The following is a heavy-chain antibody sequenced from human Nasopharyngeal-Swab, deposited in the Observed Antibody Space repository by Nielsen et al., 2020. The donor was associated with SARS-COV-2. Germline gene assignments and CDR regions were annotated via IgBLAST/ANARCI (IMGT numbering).Heavy chain of an antibody. CDR2: ISGSGGST. Sequence: GESLKISCAASGFTFSSYAMSWVRQAPGKGLEWVSAISGSGGSTYYADSVKGRFTISRDNSKNMLYLQMNSLRAEDTAVYYCAKDEGEGGGDYWGQGTLVTVSS. D-gene: IGHD3-16*01. CDR3: AKDEGEGGGDY. V-gene: IGHV3-23*01. CDR1: GFTFSSYA. J-gene: IGHJ4*02.